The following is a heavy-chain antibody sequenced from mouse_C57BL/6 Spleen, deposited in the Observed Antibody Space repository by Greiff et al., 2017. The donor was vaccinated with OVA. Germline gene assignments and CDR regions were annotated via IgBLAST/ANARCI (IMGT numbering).Heavy chain of an antibody. D-gene: IGHD1-1*01. Sequence: VQLQQSGPELVKPGASVKIPCKASGYTFTDYNMDWVKQSHGKSLEWIGDINPNNGGTIYNQKFKGKATLTVDKSSSTAYMELRSLTSEDTAVYYCARGYYYGSSYSYSYWYFDVWGTGTTVTVSS. CDR2: INPNNGGT. CDR3: ARGYYYGSSYSYSYWYFDV. CDR1: GYTFTDYN. J-gene: IGHJ1*03. V-gene: IGHV1-18*01.